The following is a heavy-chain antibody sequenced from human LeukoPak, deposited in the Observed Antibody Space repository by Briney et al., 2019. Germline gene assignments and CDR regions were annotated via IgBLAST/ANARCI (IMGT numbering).Heavy chain of an antibody. CDR3: ARGNTRGYCSSTSCYVGDWFDP. CDR2: IWYDGSNK. Sequence: PGGSLRLSCAASEFTFRSYGMHWVRQAPGKGLGWGAVIWYDGSNKYYADSVKGRFTISRDNSKNTLYLQMNSLRAEDTAVYYCARGNTRGYCSSTSCYVGDWFDPWGQGTLVTVSS. CDR1: EFTFRSYG. D-gene: IGHD2-2*01. V-gene: IGHV3-33*01. J-gene: IGHJ5*02.